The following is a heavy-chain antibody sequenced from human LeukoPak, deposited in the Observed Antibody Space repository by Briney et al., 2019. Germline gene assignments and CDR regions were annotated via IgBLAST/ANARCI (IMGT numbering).Heavy chain of an antibody. CDR2: MNPNSGST. CDR1: GYTFTSCD. J-gene: IGHJ3*02. CDR3: WWSGYNDRSGYFTFDI. D-gene: IGHD3-22*01. Sequence: GASVNVSCKASGYTFTSCDINWVGQPTGQGLEGMGLMNPNSGSTGYAQKFQGRVIITRNTSISTAYMDLSSLRTADTAGFFCWWSGYNDRSGYFTFDIWGRGPMVISSS. V-gene: IGHV1-8*01.